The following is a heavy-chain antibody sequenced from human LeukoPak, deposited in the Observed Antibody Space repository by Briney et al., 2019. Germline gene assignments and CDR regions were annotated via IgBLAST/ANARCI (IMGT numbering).Heavy chain of an antibody. Sequence: SETLSLTCTVSGGSISSSSYYWGWIRQPPGKGLEWIGSIYYSGSTYYNPSLKSRVTISVDTSKNQFSLKLSSVTAADTAVYYCARSKAIFGVVITRFDYWGQGTPVTVSS. CDR2: IYYSGST. CDR1: GGSISSSSYY. V-gene: IGHV4-39*01. J-gene: IGHJ4*02. D-gene: IGHD3-3*01. CDR3: ARSKAIFGVVITRFDY.